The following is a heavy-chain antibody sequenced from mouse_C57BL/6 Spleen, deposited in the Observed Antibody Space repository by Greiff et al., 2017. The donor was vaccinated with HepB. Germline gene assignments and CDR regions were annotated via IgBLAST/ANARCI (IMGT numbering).Heavy chain of an antibody. CDR3: ARGQLRLYFDY. J-gene: IGHJ2*01. D-gene: IGHD3-2*02. Sequence: QVQLQQSGPELVKPGASVKISCKASGYAFSSSWMNWVKQRPGKGREWIGRIYPGDGDTNYNGKFKGKATLTADKSSSTAYMQLSSLTSEDSAVYFCARGQLRLYFDYWGQGTTLTVSS. CDR2: IYPGDGDT. V-gene: IGHV1-82*01. CDR1: GYAFSSSW.